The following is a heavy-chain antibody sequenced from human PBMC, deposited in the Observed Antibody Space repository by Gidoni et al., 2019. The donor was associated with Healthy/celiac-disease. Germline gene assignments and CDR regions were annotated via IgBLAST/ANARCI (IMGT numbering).Heavy chain of an antibody. D-gene: IGHD2-15*01. J-gene: IGHJ4*02. CDR1: GGSFSGYY. V-gene: IGHV4-34*01. CDR2: INHSGST. CDR3: ARVRRMVAAYFDY. Sequence: QVQLQQWGAGLLKPSETLSLTCAVYGGSFSGYYWSWIRQPPGKVLEWIGEINHSGSTNYNPSLKSRVTISVDTSKNQFSLKLSSVTAADTAVYYCARVRRMVAAYFDYWGQGTLVTVSS.